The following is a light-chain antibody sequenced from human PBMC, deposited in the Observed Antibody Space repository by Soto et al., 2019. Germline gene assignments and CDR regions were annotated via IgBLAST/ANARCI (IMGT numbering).Light chain of an antibody. CDR2: ETS. CDR1: QGIDSY. Sequence: IQLTQSPSSLSASGGDRVSITCRSSQGIDSYLAWYQQRPGRVPQLLIYETSILQSGVSSRFSGSGSGTDFTLTISSLQAEDFATYYCQQTRSYPSTFGGGTKVDIK. CDR3: QQTRSYPST. V-gene: IGKV1-9*01. J-gene: IGKJ4*01.